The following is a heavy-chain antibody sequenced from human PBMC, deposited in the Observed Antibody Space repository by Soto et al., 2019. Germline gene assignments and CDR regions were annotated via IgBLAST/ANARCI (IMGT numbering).Heavy chain of an antibody. CDR1: GFTFSDYY. CDR2: ISSTSGYT. V-gene: IGHV3-11*06. D-gene: IGHD6-13*01. J-gene: IGHJ4*02. CDR3: ARDTISAAGTGIDY. Sequence: QVQLVESGGGLVKPGGSLRLSCAASGFTFSDYYMSWIRQATGKGLEWVSYISSTSGYTNYADSVKGRFTISRDNAENSLYLQMNSLRAEDTAVYYCARDTISAAGTGIDYWGQGTLVTVSS.